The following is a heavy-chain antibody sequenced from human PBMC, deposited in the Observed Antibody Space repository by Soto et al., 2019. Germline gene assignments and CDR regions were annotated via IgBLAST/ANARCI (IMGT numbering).Heavy chain of an antibody. J-gene: IGHJ3*02. V-gene: IGHV3-23*01. CDR1: GFTFSSYT. CDR3: AKDLGYDSGGSYSNAFDI. Sequence: PGGSLRLSCAASGFTFSSYTLSWVRQAPGKGLEWVSSISGGGLSTYYAESVKGRFTVSRDNSKNTVYLQMSGLRAEDTAVYYCAKDLGYDSGGSYSNAFDIWGQGTMVTVSS. CDR2: ISGGGLST. D-gene: IGHD3-22*01.